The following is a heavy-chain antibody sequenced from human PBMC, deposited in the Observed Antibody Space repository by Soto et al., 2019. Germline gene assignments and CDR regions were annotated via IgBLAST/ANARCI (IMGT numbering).Heavy chain of an antibody. CDR2: ISAYNGNT. CDR3: ARDHRGGTEAFDI. CDR1: GYTFTSFG. V-gene: IGHV1-18*01. D-gene: IGHD2-15*01. Sequence: QVQLVQSGAEVKKPGASVKVSCKASGYTFTSFGISWVRQAPGQGLAWMGWISAYNGNTNYAENLQGRVTMTTDTPTSTAYMEPGSVRSDGTAVYYCARDHRGGTEAFDIWGQGTMVTVSS. J-gene: IGHJ3*02.